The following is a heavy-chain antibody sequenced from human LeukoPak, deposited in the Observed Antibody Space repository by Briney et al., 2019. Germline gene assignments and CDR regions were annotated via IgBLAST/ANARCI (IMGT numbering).Heavy chain of an antibody. CDR3: ASLEY. V-gene: IGHV3-7*01. J-gene: IGHJ4*02. CDR1: GFTFSSHW. Sequence: GGSLRLSCAASGFTFSSHWMNWVRQAPGKGLEWVANIKQDGSEKYYVDSVKGRFTISRDNAKNSLYLQMNSLTVDDTAVYYCASLEYWGQGTLVTVSS. CDR2: IKQDGSEK.